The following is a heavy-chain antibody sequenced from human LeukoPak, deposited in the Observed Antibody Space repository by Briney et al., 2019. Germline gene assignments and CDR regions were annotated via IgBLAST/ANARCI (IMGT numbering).Heavy chain of an antibody. D-gene: IGHD6-13*01. CDR2: ISSSSSTI. Sequence: GGSLRLSCAASGFTFSSYSMNWVRQAPGKGLEWVSYISSSSSTIYYADSVKGRFTISRDNAKNSLYLQMNSLRAEDTAVYYCARRWSSSVNHYFDYWGQGTLVTVS. CDR1: GFTFSSYS. V-gene: IGHV3-48*01. CDR3: ARRWSSSVNHYFDY. J-gene: IGHJ4*02.